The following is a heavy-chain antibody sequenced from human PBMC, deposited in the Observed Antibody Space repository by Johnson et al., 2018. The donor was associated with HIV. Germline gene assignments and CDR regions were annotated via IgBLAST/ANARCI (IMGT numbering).Heavy chain of an antibody. V-gene: IGHV3-66*02. D-gene: IGHD2-2*01. J-gene: IGHJ3*02. CDR2: INTGGGT. CDR3: ARDGGIGSTREDAFDI. CDR1: GFTVNSNY. Sequence: VQLVESGGGLVQPGGSLRLSCAASGFTVNSNYMSWVRQAPGKGLEWVSVINTGGGTYYADSVKGRFPISRDKSKNTLYLQMNSLRAEDTAVYYCARDGGIGSTREDAFDIWGQGTMVTVSS.